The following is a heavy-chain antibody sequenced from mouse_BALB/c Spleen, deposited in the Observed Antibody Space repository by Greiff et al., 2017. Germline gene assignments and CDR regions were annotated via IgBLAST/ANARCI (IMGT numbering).Heavy chain of an antibody. J-gene: IGHJ4*01. CDR1: GYTFSSYW. D-gene: IGHD1-2*01. Sequence: LQESGAELMKPGASVKISCKATGYTFSSYWIEWVKQRPGHGLEWIGEILPGSGSTNYNEKFKGKATFTADTSSNTAYMQLSSLTSEDSAVYYCARGGLRLPLYYAMDYWGQGTSGTVSA. CDR3: ARGGLRLPLYYAMDY. CDR2: ILPGSGST. V-gene: IGHV1-9*01.